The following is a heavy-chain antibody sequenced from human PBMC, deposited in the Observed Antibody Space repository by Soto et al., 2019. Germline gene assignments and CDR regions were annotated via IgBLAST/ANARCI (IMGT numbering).Heavy chain of an antibody. Sequence: SETLSLTCAVYGGSFSGYYWSWIRQPPGKGLEWIGEINHSGSTNYNPSLKSRVTISVDTSKNQFSLKLSSVTAADTAVYYCASVRDYYDSSGYYYSYWGQGTLVTVSS. CDR2: INHSGST. V-gene: IGHV4-34*01. D-gene: IGHD3-22*01. CDR3: ASVRDYYDSSGYYYSY. CDR1: GGSFSGYY. J-gene: IGHJ4*02.